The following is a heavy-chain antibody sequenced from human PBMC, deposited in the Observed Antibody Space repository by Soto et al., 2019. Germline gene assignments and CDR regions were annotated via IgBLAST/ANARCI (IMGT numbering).Heavy chain of an antibody. CDR2: IGADSGNT. V-gene: IGHV1-18*01. CDR1: GFTFTRYG. CDR3: AAHVDCSSTTCYPYAFEI. D-gene: IGHD2-2*01. J-gene: IGHJ3*02. Sequence: ASVKVSCKASGFTFTRYGVRWVRQARGQGLEWMGWIGADSGNTNYAQKFQGRVTMTTDTSTSTAYMELRSLRSEDTAVYYCAAHVDCSSTTCYPYAFEIWRPGTMVTFSS.